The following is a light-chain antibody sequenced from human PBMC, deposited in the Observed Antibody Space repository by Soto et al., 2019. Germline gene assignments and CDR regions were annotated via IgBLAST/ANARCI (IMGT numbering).Light chain of an antibody. J-gene: IGKJ4*01. CDR3: QQRSNLPLT. V-gene: IGKV3-11*01. CDR1: QSVGSY. Sequence: ENVLTQSPATLSLSPGERATLSCRASQSVGSYLAWYQQKPGQAPRLLIYDASNRDTGIPARFSGSGSGTEFTLAISSLEPEDFAVYYCQQRSNLPLTFGGGTKVEIK. CDR2: DAS.